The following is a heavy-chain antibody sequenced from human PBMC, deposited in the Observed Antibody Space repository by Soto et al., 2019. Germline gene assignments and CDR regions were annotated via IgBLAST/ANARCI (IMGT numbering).Heavy chain of an antibody. CDR3: ARTTIAVAGLIGFDT. CDR2: INPNSGGT. Sequence: ASVKVSCKASGYTFTGYYMHWVRQAPGQGLEWMGWINPNSGGTNYAQKFQGRVTMTRDTSISTAYMELSRLRSDDTAVYYCARTTIAVAGLIGFDTWGQGTLVTVSS. CDR1: GYTFTGYY. V-gene: IGHV1-2*02. D-gene: IGHD6-19*01. J-gene: IGHJ5*02.